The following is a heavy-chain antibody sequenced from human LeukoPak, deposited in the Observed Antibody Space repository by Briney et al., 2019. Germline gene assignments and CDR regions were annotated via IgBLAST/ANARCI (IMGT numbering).Heavy chain of an antibody. D-gene: IGHD1-14*01. CDR3: ARGRRGLPDVY. CDR2: MNPNSGNT. J-gene: IGHJ4*02. Sequence: ASVKVSCKASGYTFTSYDIIWVRQVTGQGLEWMGWMNPNSGNTGHAQKFQDSVTMTRNTSISTAYMESSSLRSEDTAVYYCARGRRGLPDVYWAQGTLVTVSS. CDR1: GYTFTSYD. V-gene: IGHV1-8*01.